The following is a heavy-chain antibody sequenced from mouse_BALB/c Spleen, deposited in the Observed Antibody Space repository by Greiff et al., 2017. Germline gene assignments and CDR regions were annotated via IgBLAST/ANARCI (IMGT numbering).Heavy chain of an antibody. J-gene: IGHJ3*01. CDR2: ISYDGSN. Sequence: EVKLQESGPGLVKPSQSLSLTCSVTGYSITSGYYWNWIRQFPGNKLEWMGYISYDGSNNYNPSLKNRISITRDTSKNQFFLKLNSVTTEDTATYYCARDRDGYYVYWGQGTLVTVSA. V-gene: IGHV3-6*02. CDR1: GYSITSGYY. CDR3: ARDRDGYYVY. D-gene: IGHD2-3*01.